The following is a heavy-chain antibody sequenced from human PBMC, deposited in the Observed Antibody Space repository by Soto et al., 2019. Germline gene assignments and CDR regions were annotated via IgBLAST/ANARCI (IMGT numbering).Heavy chain of an antibody. CDR2: IWYDGSNK. J-gene: IGHJ6*02. CDR3: ARDLIPAANWGMDV. D-gene: IGHD2-2*01. CDR1: GFTFSSYG. Sequence: GGSLRLSCAASGFTFSSYGMHWVRQAPGKGLEWVAVIWYDGSNKYYADSVKGRFTISRDNSKNTLYLQMNSLRAEDTAVYYCARDLIPAANWGMDVWGQGTTVTVSS. V-gene: IGHV3-33*01.